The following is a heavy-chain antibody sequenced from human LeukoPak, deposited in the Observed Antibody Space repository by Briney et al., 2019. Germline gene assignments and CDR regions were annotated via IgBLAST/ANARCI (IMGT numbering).Heavy chain of an antibody. CDR3: ARGYCSSGSCYSPAFDY. V-gene: IGHV3-7*03. CDR2: IKKDGSEK. Sequence: PGGSLRLSCAASGFTFSSYWMSWVRQAPGKGLEWVANIKKDGSEKYYVDSVKGRFTISRDNAKNSLYLQMNSLRAEDTALYYCARGYCSSGSCYSPAFDYWGQGTLVTVSS. J-gene: IGHJ4*02. D-gene: IGHD2-15*01. CDR1: GFTFSSYW.